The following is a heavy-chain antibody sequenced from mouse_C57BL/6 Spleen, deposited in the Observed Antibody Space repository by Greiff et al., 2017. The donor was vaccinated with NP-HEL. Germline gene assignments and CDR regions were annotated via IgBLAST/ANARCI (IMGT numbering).Heavy chain of an antibody. D-gene: IGHD2-5*01. V-gene: IGHV5-6*01. Sequence: EVHLVESGGDLVKPGGSLKLSCAASGFTFSSYGMSWVRQTPDKRLEWVATISSGGSYTYYPDSVKGRFTISRDNAKNTLYLQMSSLKSEDTAMYYCASPYSNYAWFAYWGQGTLVTVSA. CDR2: ISSGGSYT. CDR1: GFTFSSYG. J-gene: IGHJ3*01. CDR3: ASPYSNYAWFAY.